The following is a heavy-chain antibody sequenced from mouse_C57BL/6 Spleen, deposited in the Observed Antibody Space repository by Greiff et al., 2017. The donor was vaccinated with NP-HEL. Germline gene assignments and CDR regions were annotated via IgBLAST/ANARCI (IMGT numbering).Heavy chain of an antibody. D-gene: IGHD2-12*01. V-gene: IGHV1-64*01. CDR1: GYTFTSYW. Sequence: QVQLQQPGAELVKPGASVKLSCKASGYTFTSYWMHWVKQRPGQGLEWMGMIHPNSGSTNYNEKFKSKATLTVDKSSRTAYMQHSSLTSEDSAVYYCARSDSPAWFAYWGQGTLVTVSA. CDR2: IHPNSGST. CDR3: ARSDSPAWFAY. J-gene: IGHJ3*01.